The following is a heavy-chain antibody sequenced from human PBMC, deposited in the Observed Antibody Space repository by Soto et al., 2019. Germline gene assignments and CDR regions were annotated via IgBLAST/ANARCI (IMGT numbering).Heavy chain of an antibody. CDR2: IFSNDEK. CDR3: ASTYTTSWYSFAP. J-gene: IGHJ5*02. Sequence: QVTVKESGPVLVKPTETLTLTCTVSGFSLSNAGLGVSWIRQPPGKALERLAHIFSNDEKSYSTSLKSRLTISKDTSKSQVVLTMTNLDPVDTASYYCASTYTTSWYSFAPWGQGTLVTVSS. D-gene: IGHD6-13*01. CDR1: GFSLSNAGLG. V-gene: IGHV2-26*04.